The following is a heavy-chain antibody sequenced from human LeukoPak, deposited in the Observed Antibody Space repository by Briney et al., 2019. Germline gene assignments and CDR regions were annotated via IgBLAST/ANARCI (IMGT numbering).Heavy chain of an antibody. CDR3: AKGISYYDSSGYPFDY. J-gene: IGHJ4*02. Sequence: ASVKVSCXASGYTFTSYGISWVRQAPGQGLEWMGWISAYNGNTNYAQKLQGRVTMTTDTSTSTAYMELRSLRSDDTAVYYCAKGISYYDSSGYPFDYWGQGTLVTVSS. CDR2: ISAYNGNT. D-gene: IGHD3-22*01. CDR1: GYTFTSYG. V-gene: IGHV1-18*01.